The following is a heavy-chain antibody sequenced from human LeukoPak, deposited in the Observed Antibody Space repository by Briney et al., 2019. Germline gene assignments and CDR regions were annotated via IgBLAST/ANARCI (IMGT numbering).Heavy chain of an antibody. J-gene: IGHJ4*02. CDR3: AKDLDMEYSSGWYGFDY. CDR2: ISGSGGST. D-gene: IGHD6-19*01. CDR1: GFTFSSYA. V-gene: IGHV3-23*01. Sequence: GGSLRLSCAASGFTFSSYAMSWVRQAPGKGLEWVSAISGSGGSTYYADSVKGRFTISRDNSKNTLYLQMNSLRAEDTAVYYCAKDLDMEYSSGWYGFDYWGQGTLVTVS.